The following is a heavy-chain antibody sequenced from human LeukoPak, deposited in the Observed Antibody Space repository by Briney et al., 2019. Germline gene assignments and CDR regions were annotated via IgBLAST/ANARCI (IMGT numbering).Heavy chain of an antibody. CDR2: IYYSGTT. D-gene: IGHD2-2*03. CDR3: ARHKGGYWSSTSCIYYGMDV. V-gene: IGHV4-39*01. CDR1: GGSISSSSYY. Sequence: KTSETLSLTCTVSGGSISSSSYYWGWIRQPPGKGLEWIGRIYYSGTTYCNPSLKCRVTISVDTSKSQFSLKLSSVTAADTAVYYCARHKGGYWSSTSCIYYGMDVWGEGTTVTVSS. J-gene: IGHJ6*04.